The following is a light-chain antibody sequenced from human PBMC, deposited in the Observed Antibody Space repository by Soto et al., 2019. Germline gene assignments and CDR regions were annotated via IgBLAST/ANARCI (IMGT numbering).Light chain of an antibody. J-gene: IGKJ2*01. Sequence: EIVLTQSPGTLSLSPGERVTLSCRASQSVSSSYLAWYQQKPGQAPRLLIYGASTRATGIPDRFSGSGSGTDFSLTISRLEPEEFAVYYCQRYDSSLYTFGQGTKLEIK. CDR1: QSVSSSY. CDR2: GAS. CDR3: QRYDSSLYT. V-gene: IGKV3-20*01.